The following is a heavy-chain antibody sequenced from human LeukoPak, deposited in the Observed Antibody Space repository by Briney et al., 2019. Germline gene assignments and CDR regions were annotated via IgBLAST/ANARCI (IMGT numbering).Heavy chain of an antibody. D-gene: IGHD2-2*01. CDR3: ARGRTYATRFDY. CDR2: IYYSGTTNSGST. V-gene: IGHV4-59*02. Sequence: PGGSLRLSCAASGFSVSNNYMSWVRQAPGKGLEWIGYIYYSGTTNSGSTNYNPSLKSRVTISVDTSKSQFSLRVNSVTAADTAVYYCARGRTYATRFDYWGRGTLVTVSS. CDR1: GFSVSNNY. J-gene: IGHJ4*02.